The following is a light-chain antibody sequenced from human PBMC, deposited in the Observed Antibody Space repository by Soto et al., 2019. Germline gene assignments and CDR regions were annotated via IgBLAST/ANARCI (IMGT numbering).Light chain of an antibody. V-gene: IGLV1-44*01. CDR1: NSNIESNT. CDR2: SNN. Sequence: QSVLTQPPSASGTPGQRVTISCSGSNSNIESNTVNWYQQLPGTAPKLLIYSNNQPPSGVPDRFSGSKSGTSASLAISGLQSDDEADYYWAAWDDSLNGHVVFGGGTKVTVL. J-gene: IGLJ2*01. CDR3: AAWDDSLNGHVV.